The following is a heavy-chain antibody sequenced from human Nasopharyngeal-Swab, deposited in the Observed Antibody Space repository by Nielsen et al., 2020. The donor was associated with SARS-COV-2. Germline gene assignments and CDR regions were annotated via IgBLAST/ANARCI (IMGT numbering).Heavy chain of an antibody. J-gene: IGHJ4*02. D-gene: IGHD2-15*01. CDR1: GFSVDTNY. CDR3: TRDSRDCDADVCYWGGADY. Sequence: GESLKISCAASGFSVDTNYMSWVRQAPGKGLEWVSVIYYDGTTYYADSVKGRFTISRDNSRNTLYLQMTSLRVEDTALYYCTRDSRDCDADVCYWGGADYWGQGTLVTVSS. CDR2: IYYDGTT. V-gene: IGHV3-53*01.